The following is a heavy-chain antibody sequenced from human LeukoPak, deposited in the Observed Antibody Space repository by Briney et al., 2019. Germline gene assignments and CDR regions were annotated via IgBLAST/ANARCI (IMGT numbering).Heavy chain of an antibody. CDR2: IVGSGGSS. Sequence: GGSLRLSCAASGFTFNSHAMYWVRQAPGKGLEWVSGIVGSGGSSSYAESVRGRFTISRDNSKNTVYMQMNSLRDEDTAVYYCAKTTFGYSSGRSPGWPVDYWGQGTVVTVSS. J-gene: IGHJ4*02. CDR1: GFTFNSHA. CDR3: AKTTFGYSSGRSPGWPVDY. V-gene: IGHV3-23*01. D-gene: IGHD6-19*01.